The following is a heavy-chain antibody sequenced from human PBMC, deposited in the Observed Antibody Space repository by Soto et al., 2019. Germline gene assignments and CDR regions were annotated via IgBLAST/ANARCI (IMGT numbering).Heavy chain of an antibody. V-gene: IGHV1-58*01. J-gene: IGHJ6*02. CDR3: AAQPSTVMTTVTTNYYYVIDL. Sequence: ASVKVSCKASGFTFTSSAVQWVRQARGQRLEWIGWIVVGSGNTNYAQKFQERATITRDMSTSTAYMELSSLRSEDTAVYYCAAQPSTVMTTVTTNYYYVIDLWGQGTTVTVS. CDR2: IVVGSGNT. D-gene: IGHD4-17*01. CDR1: GFTFTSSA.